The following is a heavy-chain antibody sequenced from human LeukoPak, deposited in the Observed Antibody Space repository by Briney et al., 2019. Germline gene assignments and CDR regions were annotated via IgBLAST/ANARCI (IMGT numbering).Heavy chain of an antibody. Sequence: GGSLRLSCTVSGFTFADDSWGWFRQAPGRGLEWVANIKQDGSEKYYVDSVKGRFTISRDNAKNSLYLQMNSLRAEDTAVYYCAREGEPTSSSGYFDYWGQGTLVTVSS. CDR2: IKQDGSEK. CDR3: AREGEPTSSSGYFDY. D-gene: IGHD2-2*01. V-gene: IGHV3-7*01. J-gene: IGHJ4*02. CDR1: GFTFADDS.